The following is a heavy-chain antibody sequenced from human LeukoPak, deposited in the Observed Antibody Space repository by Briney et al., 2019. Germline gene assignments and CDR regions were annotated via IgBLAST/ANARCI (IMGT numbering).Heavy chain of an antibody. V-gene: IGHV4-34*01. CDR3: ARLDRSGYEMGGTWFDP. D-gene: IGHD3-22*01. J-gene: IGHJ5*02. Sequence: PSETLSLTCAVYGGSFSGYYWSWIRQPPGKGLEWIGEINHSGSTNYNPSLKSRVTISVDTSKNQFSLKLSSMTAADTAAYYCARLDRSGYEMGGTWFDPWGQGTLVTVSS. CDR2: INHSGST. CDR1: GGSFSGYY.